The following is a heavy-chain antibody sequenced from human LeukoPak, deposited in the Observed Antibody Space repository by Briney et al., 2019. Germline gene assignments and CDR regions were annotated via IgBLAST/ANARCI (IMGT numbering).Heavy chain of an antibody. Sequence: GGSLRLSCAASGFSFSTYAMTWVRQAPGRGLEWVSAIDWTSHYIFYRDSVQGRFTTSRDNSRTTLFLQMNSLTAEDSAVYYCAKNFAPGNAFYDFWGQGVLVTVSS. J-gene: IGHJ4*02. CDR2: IDWTSHYI. D-gene: IGHD1-1*01. CDR3: AKNFAPGNAFYDF. CDR1: GFSFSTYA. V-gene: IGHV3-23*01.